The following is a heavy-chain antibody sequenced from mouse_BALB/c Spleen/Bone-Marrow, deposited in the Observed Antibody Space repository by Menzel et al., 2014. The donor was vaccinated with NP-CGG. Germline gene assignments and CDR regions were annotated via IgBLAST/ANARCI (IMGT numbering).Heavy chain of an antibody. CDR1: GYSFTGYY. J-gene: IGHJ1*01. CDR3: ESRGEYFDV. Sequence: EVQLQQSVPELVKPGASVKISCKASGYSFTGYYMHWVKQSHGNSLDWIGYIYPYNGVSSYNQKFKGKATLTVDKSSSTAYMELRSLTSDDSAVYYCESRGEYFDVWGAGTTVTVSS. CDR2: IYPYNGVS. V-gene: IGHV1-31*01.